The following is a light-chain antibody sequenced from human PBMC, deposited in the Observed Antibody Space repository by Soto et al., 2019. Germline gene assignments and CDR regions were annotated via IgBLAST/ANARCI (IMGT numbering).Light chain of an antibody. V-gene: IGKV1-5*03. CDR3: QQYNTYLT. CDR2: KAS. J-gene: IGKJ1*01. Sequence: DIQMTQSASTLSASVGDRVTITCRASQSISSWLAWYQQKPGTAPKLLIYKASSLESGVPSRFSGSGSGTEFTLTISSLQPDDFATYYCQQYNTYLTFGQGTKVDNK. CDR1: QSISSW.